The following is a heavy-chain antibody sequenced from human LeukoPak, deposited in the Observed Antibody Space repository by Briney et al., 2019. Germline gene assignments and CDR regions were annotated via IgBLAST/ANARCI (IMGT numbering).Heavy chain of an antibody. J-gene: IGHJ4*02. D-gene: IGHD5-18*01. V-gene: IGHV3-23*01. CDR3: ARTARIQLWSDY. CDR1: GFTFTSYA. CDR2: ISGSGGST. Sequence: GGSLRLSCAASGFTFTSYAMSWVRQAPGKGLEWVSAISGSGGSTYYADSVKGRFTISRDNSRNTLYLQMNSLRAEDTAVYYCARTARIQLWSDYWGQGTLVTVSS.